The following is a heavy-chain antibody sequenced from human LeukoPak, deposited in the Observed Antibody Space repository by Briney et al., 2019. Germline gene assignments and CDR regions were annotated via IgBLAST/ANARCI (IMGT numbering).Heavy chain of an antibody. CDR3: ARALGIAVAGLQYGMGV. J-gene: IGHJ6*02. D-gene: IGHD6-19*01. V-gene: IGHV3-48*04. CDR2: ISSSGSTI. CDR1: GFTFSSYA. Sequence: PGGSLRLSCAASGFTFSSYAMSWVRQAPGKGLEWVSYISSSGSTIYYADSVKGRFTISRDNAKNSLYLQMNSLRAEDTAVYYCARALGIAVAGLQYGMGVWGQGTTVTVSS.